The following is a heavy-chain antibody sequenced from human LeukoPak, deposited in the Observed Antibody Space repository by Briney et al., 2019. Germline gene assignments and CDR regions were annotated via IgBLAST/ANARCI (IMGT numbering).Heavy chain of an antibody. CDR1: GYTLTELS. CDR2: FDPKDGET. J-gene: IGHJ6*03. Sequence: ASVKVSCKVSGYTLTELSMHWVRQAPGKGLEWMGSFDPKDGETIYAQKFQGRVTMTEDTSTDTAYMELSSLRSEDTAVYYCARVLRYCSGGNCYSGGLGYMDVWGKGTTVTISS. CDR3: ARVLRYCSGGNCYSGGLGYMDV. D-gene: IGHD2-15*01. V-gene: IGHV1-24*01.